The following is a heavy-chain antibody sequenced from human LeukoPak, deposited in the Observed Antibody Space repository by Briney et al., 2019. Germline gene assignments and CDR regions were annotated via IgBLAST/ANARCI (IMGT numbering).Heavy chain of an antibody. V-gene: IGHV3-48*04. Sequence: GGSLRLSCAASGFTFSDYNMNWVRQVPGKGLESVSYMSRSGDIIYYADSVKGRFTISRDNAKNSLYLQMNSLRAEDTALYYCAREWGVLEQYFDYWGQGTLVTVSS. CDR3: AREWGVLEQYFDY. J-gene: IGHJ4*02. D-gene: IGHD1/OR15-1a*01. CDR2: MSRSGDII. CDR1: GFTFSDYN.